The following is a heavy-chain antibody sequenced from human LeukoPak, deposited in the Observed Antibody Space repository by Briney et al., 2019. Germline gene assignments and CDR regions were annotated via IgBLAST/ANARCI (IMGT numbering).Heavy chain of an antibody. Sequence: SVKVSCKASGDTFSSYAINWVRQAPGQGLAWMGRIIPIFGIATYGRNFQGRVTVTADKSTSTAYMELSSLRSEDTAVYYCARTYYYDTSGYAHPFDIWGQGTMVTVSS. CDR1: GDTFSSYA. CDR2: IIPIFGIA. J-gene: IGHJ3*02. V-gene: IGHV1-69*04. CDR3: ARTYYYDTSGYAHPFDI. D-gene: IGHD3-22*01.